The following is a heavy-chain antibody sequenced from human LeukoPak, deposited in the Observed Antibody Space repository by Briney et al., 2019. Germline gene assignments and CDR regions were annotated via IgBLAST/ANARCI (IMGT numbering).Heavy chain of an antibody. CDR1: GGSVGSNY. Sequence: SETLSLTCSVSGGSVGSNYWSWVRQPPGKVLEWIGYISYSGDTKYNPSLKSRLSMSVDTSKTQCSLMLTSVTAADTAVYYCARGSGWYPHWGQGTLVTVSS. CDR2: ISYSGDT. D-gene: IGHD6-19*01. J-gene: IGHJ1*01. CDR3: ARGSGWYPH. V-gene: IGHV4-59*02.